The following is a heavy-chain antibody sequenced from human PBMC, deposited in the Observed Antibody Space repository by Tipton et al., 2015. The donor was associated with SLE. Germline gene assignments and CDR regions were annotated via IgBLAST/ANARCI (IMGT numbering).Heavy chain of an antibody. CDR2: TYPTDSDT. V-gene: IGHV5-51*03. CDR3: ARLGRGVDNTAVGPDY. CDR1: GYSFTSYW. D-gene: IGHD5-24*01. Sequence: QLVQSGPEVKKPGESLKISCKGSGYSFTSYWIGWVRQMPGKGLEWMGLTYPTDSDTTYSPSFQGQVTISADKSVATAYLQWSSLKASDTAIYYCARLGRGVDNTAVGPDYWGQGTLVIVSS. J-gene: IGHJ4*02.